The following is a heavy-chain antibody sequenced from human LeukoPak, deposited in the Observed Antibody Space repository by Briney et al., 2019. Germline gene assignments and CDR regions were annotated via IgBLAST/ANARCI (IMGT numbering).Heavy chain of an antibody. CDR3: ARGIKYNSSHGVIDY. D-gene: IGHD6-19*01. CDR2: MNPNSGNT. Sequence: ASVKVSCKASGYTFTSYDINWVRQATGQGLEWMGWMNPNSGNTGYAQKLQGRVTMTKNTSISTAYMELSSLRSEDSAVYYCARGIKYNSSHGVIDYWGQGALVTVSS. V-gene: IGHV1-8*01. J-gene: IGHJ4*02. CDR1: GYTFTSYD.